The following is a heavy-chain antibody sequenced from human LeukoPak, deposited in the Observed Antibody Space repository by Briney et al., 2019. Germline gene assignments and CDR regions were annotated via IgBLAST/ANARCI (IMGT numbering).Heavy chain of an antibody. V-gene: IGHV1-69*04. D-gene: IGHD3-16*01. CDR1: GYTFTSYA. J-gene: IGHJ4*02. CDR3: ARDRDHVSDY. CDR2: IIPILGIA. Sequence: SVKVSCKASGYTFTSYAISWVRQAPGQGLEWMGRIIPILGIANYAQKFQGRVTITADKSTSTAYMELSSLRSEDTAVYYCARDRDHVSDYWGQGTLVTVSS.